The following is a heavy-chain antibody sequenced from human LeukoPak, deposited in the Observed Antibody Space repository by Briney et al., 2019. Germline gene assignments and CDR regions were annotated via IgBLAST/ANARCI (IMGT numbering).Heavy chain of an antibody. J-gene: IGHJ3*02. D-gene: IGHD4-17*01. Sequence: SETLSLTCAVSGDSFSSRYWTWIRQSPGTGLEWIGYISHIGRTNYNPSLKSRVTISIDTSKNQFSLKLRSVTAADTAVYYCARDLVTVTKGFDIWGQGTMVSVSS. CDR3: ARDLVTVTKGFDI. CDR1: GDSFSSRY. CDR2: ISHIGRT. V-gene: IGHV4-59*11.